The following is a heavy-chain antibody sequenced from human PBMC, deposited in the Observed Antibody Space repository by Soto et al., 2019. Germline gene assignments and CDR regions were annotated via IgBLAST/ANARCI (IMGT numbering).Heavy chain of an antibody. V-gene: IGHV4-34*01. CDR3: AREIMPLTNDWYFEL. D-gene: IGHD2-8*01. J-gene: IGHJ2*01. CDR2: INDSGST. CDR1: GGSFSGYY. Sequence: PSETLSLTCAVYGGSFSGYYWSWIRQPPGKGLEWIGNINDSGSTNYNPSLKSRLTISVDTSKNQFSLRLSSVTAADTAVYYCAREIMPLTNDWYFELWGRGTLVTVSS.